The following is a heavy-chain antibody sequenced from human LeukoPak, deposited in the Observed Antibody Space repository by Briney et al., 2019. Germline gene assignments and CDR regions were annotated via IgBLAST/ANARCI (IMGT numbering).Heavy chain of an antibody. CDR1: GFTFSSYG. D-gene: IGHD3-10*01. Sequence: GGSLRLSCAASGFTFSSYGMHWVRQAPGKGLEWVAFIRYDGSNKYYADSVKGRFTISRDNSKNTLYLQMNSLRAEDTAVYYCAKDPYYYGSGSYFYFDYWGQGTLVTVSS. J-gene: IGHJ4*02. V-gene: IGHV3-30*02. CDR3: AKDPYYYGSGSYFYFDY. CDR2: IRYDGSNK.